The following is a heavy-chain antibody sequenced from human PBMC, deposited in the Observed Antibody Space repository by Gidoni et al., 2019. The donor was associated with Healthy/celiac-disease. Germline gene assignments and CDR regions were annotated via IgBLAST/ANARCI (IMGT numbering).Heavy chain of an antibody. CDR2: ISSSSSYI. Sequence: EVQLVESGGGLVKPGGSLRLSCAASGFTFSSYSMNWVRQAPGKGLEWVSSISSSSSYIYYADSVKGRFTISRDNAKNSLYLQMNSLRAEDTAVYYCAREALDTAMVIPFIVFDYWGQGTLVTVSS. D-gene: IGHD5-18*01. V-gene: IGHV3-21*01. CDR1: GFTFSSYS. J-gene: IGHJ4*02. CDR3: AREALDTAMVIPFIVFDY.